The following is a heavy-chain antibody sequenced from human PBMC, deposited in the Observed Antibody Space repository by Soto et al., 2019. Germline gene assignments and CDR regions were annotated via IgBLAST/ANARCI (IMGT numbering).Heavy chain of an antibody. CDR3: ARGFAIDWYTYYFDY. Sequence: PSETLSLTCTVSGGSISSGDYYWSWIRQPPGKGLGWLGYISYSGTTNYNPSLKSRVTISIDTSKNQFSLKLNSVTAADTAVYYCARGFAIDWYTYYFDYWGQGPLVTVS. J-gene: IGHJ4*02. CDR1: GGSISSGDYY. V-gene: IGHV4-61*08. D-gene: IGHD3-9*01. CDR2: ISYSGTT.